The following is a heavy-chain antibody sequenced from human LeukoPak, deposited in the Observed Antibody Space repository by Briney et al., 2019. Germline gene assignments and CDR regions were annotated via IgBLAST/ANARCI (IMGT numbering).Heavy chain of an antibody. J-gene: IGHJ3*02. CDR3: ARGVSPEGDDAFDI. D-gene: IGHD5/OR15-5a*01. CDR2: SSGTGANR. Sequence: SGGSLRLSCAASGFSFSNYAMSWVRQAPGKGLEWVSGSSGTGANRFYADSVKGRFTISRDNAKNSLYLQMNSLRAEDTTVYYCARGVSPEGDDAFDIWGQGTMVTVSS. V-gene: IGHV3-21*01. CDR1: GFSFSNYA.